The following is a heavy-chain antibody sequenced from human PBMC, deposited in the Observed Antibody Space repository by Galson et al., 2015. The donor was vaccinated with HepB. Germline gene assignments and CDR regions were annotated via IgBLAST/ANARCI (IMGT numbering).Heavy chain of an antibody. Sequence: SLRLSCAASGFTFATYDMGWVRQAPGKGLECVSTISGDGADTYYTDSVKGRFAISRDNSKNTLFVHMNSLTVEDTAVYYCARVRVSSMIRFGVFDYWGQGTLVTVSS. V-gene: IGHV3-23*01. CDR2: ISGDGADT. J-gene: IGHJ4*02. D-gene: IGHD3-16*01. CDR1: GFTFATYD. CDR3: ARVRVSSMIRFGVFDY.